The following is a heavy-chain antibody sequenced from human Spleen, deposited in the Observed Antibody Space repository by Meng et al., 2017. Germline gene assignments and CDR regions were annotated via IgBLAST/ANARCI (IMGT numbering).Heavy chain of an antibody. Sequence: SETLSLTCTVSDDSISSYYWNWIRQPPGKGLEWIGFIYHNGDTNYNPSLKSRVTISVDTSKNQFSLKLVSVTAADTAVYYCARFGSSWYGPFDNWGQGTLVTVSS. J-gene: IGHJ4*02. D-gene: IGHD6-13*01. CDR2: IYHNGDT. CDR3: ARFGSSWYGPFDN. CDR1: DDSISSYY. V-gene: IGHV4-59*01.